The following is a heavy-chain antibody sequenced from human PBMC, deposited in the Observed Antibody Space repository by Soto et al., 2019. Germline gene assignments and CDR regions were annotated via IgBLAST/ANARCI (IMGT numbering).Heavy chain of an antibody. Sequence: QVLLVQSGAEVREPGSSGNVSCKASGGTFNSYAISWVRQAPGQGLEWMGVIIPDFGTGNSAQKFRGRVSITADASTTTVYMGLSGLTLEDTAVYYCARERGGYSRGDFEFWGQGTQVIVSS. CDR2: IIPDFGTG. CDR1: GGTFNSYA. D-gene: IGHD4-4*01. V-gene: IGHV1-69*01. CDR3: ARERGGYSRGDFEF. J-gene: IGHJ4*02.